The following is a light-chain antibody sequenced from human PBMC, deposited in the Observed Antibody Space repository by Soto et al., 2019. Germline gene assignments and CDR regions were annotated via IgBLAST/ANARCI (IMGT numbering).Light chain of an antibody. V-gene: IGLV2-11*01. CDR2: DVS. CDR3: CSYAGSYTFVV. CDR1: SSDVGGSNY. J-gene: IGLJ2*01. Sequence: QSVLTQPRSVSGSPGQSVTISCTGTSSDVGGSNYVSWYQQHPGKAPKLMIYDVSKRPSGVPDRFSGSKSGNTASLTISGLQAEDEDDYYCCSYAGSYTFVVFGGGTKLAVL.